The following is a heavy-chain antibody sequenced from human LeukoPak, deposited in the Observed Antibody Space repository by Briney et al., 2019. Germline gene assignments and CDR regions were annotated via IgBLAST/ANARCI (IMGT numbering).Heavy chain of an antibody. V-gene: IGHV4-59*08. Sequence: SETLSLTCTVSGGSISSSYWTWIRQPPGKGLEWIGYIYYSGSTNYNPSLKSRVTMSVDTSRNQFSLKLSSVTAADTAVYYCATSKDGYNWYYFDYRGQGTLVTVSS. CDR1: GGSISSSY. J-gene: IGHJ4*02. D-gene: IGHD5-24*01. CDR3: ATSKDGYNWYYFDY. CDR2: IYYSGST.